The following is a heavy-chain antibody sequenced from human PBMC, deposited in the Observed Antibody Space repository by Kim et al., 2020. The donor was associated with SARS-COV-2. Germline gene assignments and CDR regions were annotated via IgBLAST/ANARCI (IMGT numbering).Heavy chain of an antibody. V-gene: IGHV4-34*01. CDR3: ARAVTATFDV. Sequence: STNYNPSLKSRVTISVDTSKNQFSLKLSSVTAADTALYYCARAVTATFDVWGQGTLVTVSS. D-gene: IGHD2-21*02. CDR2: ST. J-gene: IGHJ4*02.